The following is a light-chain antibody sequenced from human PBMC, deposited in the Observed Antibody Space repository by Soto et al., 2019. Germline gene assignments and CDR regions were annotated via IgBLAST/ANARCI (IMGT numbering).Light chain of an antibody. CDR1: ESVSSSY. J-gene: IGKJ3*01. CDR3: QQYGSSPFT. CDR2: GAT. V-gene: IGKV3-20*01. Sequence: EIVLTQSPGTLSLSPGESATLSCGASESVSSSYLAWYQQKPGQAPRLLIYGATTRLRGVPDRFSGSGSGTDLTLTISRLEPEDFAVYYCQQYGSSPFTFGPGTKVDI.